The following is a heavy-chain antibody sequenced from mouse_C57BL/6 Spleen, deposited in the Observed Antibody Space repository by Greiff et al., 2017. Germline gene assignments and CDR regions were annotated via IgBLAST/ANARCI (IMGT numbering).Heavy chain of an antibody. V-gene: IGHV1-53*01. CDR2: INPSNGGT. J-gene: IGHJ4*01. Sequence: QVQLKQPGTELVKPGASVKLSCKASGYTFTSYWMHWVKQRPGQGLEWIGNINPSNGGTNYNEKFKSKDTLTVDKSSSTAYMQLSSLTSEDSAVYYCARSGLYQLRGYAMDYWGQGTSVTVSS. D-gene: IGHD2-5*01. CDR1: GYTFTSYW. CDR3: ARSGLYQLRGYAMDY.